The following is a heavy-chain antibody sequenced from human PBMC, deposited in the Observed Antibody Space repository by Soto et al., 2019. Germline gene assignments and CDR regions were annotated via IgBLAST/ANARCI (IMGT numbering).Heavy chain of an antibody. V-gene: IGHV3-7*01. D-gene: IGHD3-16*01. CDR2: INPDGSAK. Sequence: EVQLVESGGGLVQPGGSLRLSCAASGFTFSSYWMTWVRQVPGKGLEWVAYINPDGSAKSYANSLKGRFTLSRDNPKNSLYLQMNSLRAEDTAVYYCAKPHTGNVVFDIWGQGTMVTVSS. CDR1: GFTFSSYW. CDR3: AKPHTGNVVFDI. J-gene: IGHJ3*02.